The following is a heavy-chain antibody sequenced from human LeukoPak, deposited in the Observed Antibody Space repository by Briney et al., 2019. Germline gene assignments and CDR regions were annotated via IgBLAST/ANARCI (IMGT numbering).Heavy chain of an antibody. V-gene: IGHV5-51*01. Sequence: GESLKISCQGFGYSFTSYWIGWVRQMPGKGMEWMGVIYPGDSRIRYNPSFQGQVTISVDKSISTAYLQWVSLKASDTAMYYCACRDLSSTWSFPWGQGTLVPVSS. J-gene: IGHJ5*02. CDR3: ACRDLSSTWSFP. CDR1: GYSFTSYW. CDR2: IYPGDSRI. D-gene: IGHD6-13*01.